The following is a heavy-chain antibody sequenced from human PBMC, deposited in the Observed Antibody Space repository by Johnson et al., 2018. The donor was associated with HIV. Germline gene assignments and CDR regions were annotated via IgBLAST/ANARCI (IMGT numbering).Heavy chain of an antibody. CDR3: ARDGGGGALDI. D-gene: IGHD3-16*01. CDR2: TNSDGRTT. Sequence: VQLVESGGGLVQPGGSLRLSCAASGLIFSRSWIHWVRQAPGQGLVWVSRTNSDGRTTHYADSATVRFTISRDKAQNTVHLQMNSLSAEDTAVYYCARDGGGGALDIWGQGTMVIVSS. V-gene: IGHV3-74*01. CDR1: GLIFSRSW. J-gene: IGHJ3*02.